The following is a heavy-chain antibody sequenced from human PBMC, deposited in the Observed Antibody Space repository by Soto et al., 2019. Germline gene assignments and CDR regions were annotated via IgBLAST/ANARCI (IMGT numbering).Heavy chain of an antibody. CDR3: AGLQSMRLSGLDP. Sequence: QVQLQESGPGLVKPSQTLSLTCTVSGGSISSGDYYWSWIRQPPGKGLEWIGYIYYSGSTYYNPTLKSRVTISVDTSKNQFSLKLSSVTAADTAVYYCAGLQSMRLSGLDPWGQGTLVTVSS. J-gene: IGHJ5*02. CDR2: IYYSGST. CDR1: GGSISSGDYY. D-gene: IGHD3-16*02. V-gene: IGHV4-30-4*01.